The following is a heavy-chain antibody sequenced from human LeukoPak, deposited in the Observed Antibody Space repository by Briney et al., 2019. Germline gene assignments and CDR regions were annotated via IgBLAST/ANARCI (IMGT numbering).Heavy chain of an antibody. D-gene: IGHD1-1*01. CDR3: ARVPHRKGTAYHY. V-gene: IGHV4-34*01. Sequence: AETLSLTCAVYGVSFSGYCWSWIRQPPGKGLEWIGEINHSGSTNYNPSLKSRVTISVDTSKNQFSLKLSSVTAADTAVYYCARVPHRKGTAYHYWGQGTLVTVSS. CDR2: INHSGST. J-gene: IGHJ4*02. CDR1: GVSFSGYC.